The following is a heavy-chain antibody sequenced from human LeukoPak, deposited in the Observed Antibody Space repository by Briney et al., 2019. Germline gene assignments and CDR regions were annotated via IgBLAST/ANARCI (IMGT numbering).Heavy chain of an antibody. V-gene: IGHV4-38-2*01. CDR1: GYSISSGYY. Sequence: SETLSLTCAVSGYSISSGYYWGWIRQPPGKGLEWIGSIYHSGSTYYNSSLKSRVTISVDTSKNQFSLKLSSVTAADTAVYYCASLIAPIYCSSTSCHTGHAFDIWGQGTMVTVSS. J-gene: IGHJ3*02. CDR3: ASLIAPIYCSSTSCHTGHAFDI. D-gene: IGHD2-2*02. CDR2: IYHSGST.